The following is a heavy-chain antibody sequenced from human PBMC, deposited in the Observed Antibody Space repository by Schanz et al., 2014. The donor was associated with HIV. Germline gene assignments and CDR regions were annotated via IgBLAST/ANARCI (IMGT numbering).Heavy chain of an antibody. J-gene: IGHJ2*01. Sequence: QVQVQESGPGLVKPWQTLSLTCNVSGDSMSSDTYYWNWIRQRPGKSLEWIGYIFHSGSSYYNPSLKSRVTMSLGTSKEGFSLKLTSVTAADSAVYYCVRGIATTGGDYWHFDLWGRGTRVTVTT. CDR1: GDSMSSDTYY. CDR3: VRGIATTGGDYWHFDL. CDR2: IFHSGSS. D-gene: IGHD6-13*01. V-gene: IGHV4-31*03.